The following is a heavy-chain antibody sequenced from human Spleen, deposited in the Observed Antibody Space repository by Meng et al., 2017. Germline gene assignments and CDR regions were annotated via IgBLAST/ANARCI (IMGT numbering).Heavy chain of an antibody. CDR1: WDSGSSNSAA. Sequence: VQRQHSGPGLSKPSQTLSLTCAIFWDSGSSNSAAWTWIRQYPSRGLEWLGRTYYRSKWYNDYAVSVKSRITINPDTSKNQFSLQLNSVTPEETAVYYCARGRGFFDYWGQGTLVTVSS. V-gene: IGHV6-1*01. J-gene: IGHJ4*02. CDR3: ARGRGFFDY. CDR2: TYYRSKWYN.